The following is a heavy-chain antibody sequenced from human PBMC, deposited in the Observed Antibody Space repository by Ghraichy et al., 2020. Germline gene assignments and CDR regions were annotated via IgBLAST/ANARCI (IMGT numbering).Heavy chain of an antibody. CDR3: TTEGWDVLLASDY. D-gene: IGHD3-16*01. J-gene: IGHJ4*02. V-gene: IGHV3-15*05. Sequence: GGSLNISCAASGFTFSKAWMSWVRQAPGKGLEWVGRVKPITEGGTTDYAAPVKGRFTISRDDSKNILSLEMNSLKTEDTGVYYCTTEGWDVLLASDYWGQGTRVTVSS. CDR1: GFTFSKAW. CDR2: VKPITEGGTT.